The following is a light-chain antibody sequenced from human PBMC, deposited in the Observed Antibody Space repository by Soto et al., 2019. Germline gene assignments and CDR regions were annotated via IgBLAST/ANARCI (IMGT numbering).Light chain of an antibody. Sequence: DIQMTQSPSTLSSSAGDRITITCRASQSISTWLARYQQKPGKAPKLLIYTASSLQSGVPSRFSGSGSGTEFTLTISNLQPDDFATYYCQHSNPYSRAFGRGTEVEIK. CDR3: QHSNPYSRA. CDR2: TAS. J-gene: IGKJ4*02. V-gene: IGKV1-5*03. CDR1: QSISTW.